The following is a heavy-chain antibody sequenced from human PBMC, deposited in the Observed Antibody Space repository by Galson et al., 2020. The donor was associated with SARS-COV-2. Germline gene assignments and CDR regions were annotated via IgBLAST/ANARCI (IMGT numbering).Heavy chain of an antibody. CDR1: GYTFTSYG. Sequence: SVKVSCKASGYTFTSYGISSVRQAPGHGLEWMGIINPSGVNTYYAQNFQGKVTMTRDTSTSTVYMELRSLRSQDTAVYYCARMTVAGPVDYWGQGTLVTVSS. V-gene: IGHV1-46*01. CDR2: INPSGVNT. CDR3: ARMTVAGPVDY. D-gene: IGHD6-19*01. J-gene: IGHJ4*02.